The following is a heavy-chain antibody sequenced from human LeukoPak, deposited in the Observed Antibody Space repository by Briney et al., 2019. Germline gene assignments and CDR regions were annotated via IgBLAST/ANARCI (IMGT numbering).Heavy chain of an antibody. Sequence: GGSLRLSCAASGFTFSSYAMSWVLQAPGKGLEWVSAISDSGGSTYYADSVKGRFTISRDNSKNTLYLQMNSLRAEDTAVYYCAKDTITMVRGVTSYYFDYWGQGTLVTVSS. V-gene: IGHV3-23*01. CDR1: GFTFSSYA. D-gene: IGHD3-10*01. CDR2: ISDSGGST. CDR3: AKDTITMVRGVTSYYFDY. J-gene: IGHJ4*02.